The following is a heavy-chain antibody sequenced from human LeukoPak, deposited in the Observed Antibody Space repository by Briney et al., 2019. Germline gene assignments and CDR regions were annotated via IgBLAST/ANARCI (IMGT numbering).Heavy chain of an antibody. CDR1: GYTFTSYY. D-gene: IGHD1-26*01. CDR2: INPNSGGT. V-gene: IGHV1-2*02. Sequence: ASVKVSCKASGYTFTSYYMHWVRQAPGQGLEWMGWINPNSGGTNYAQKFQGRVTMTRDTSISTAYMELSRLRSDDTAVYYCARVGVGATISNGIDYWGQGTLVTVSS. J-gene: IGHJ4*02. CDR3: ARVGVGATISNGIDY.